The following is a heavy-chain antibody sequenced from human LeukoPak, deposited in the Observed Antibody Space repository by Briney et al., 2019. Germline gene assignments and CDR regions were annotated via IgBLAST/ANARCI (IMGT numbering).Heavy chain of an antibody. J-gene: IGHJ5*02. Sequence: GGSLRLSCAASGFTFSSYGMTWLRQAPGKGLEWVSAISGSGDSTYYADSVKGLFTISRDNSKNTLYLQMNRLRAEDTAVYYCAKDPYSSGPYNWFDPWGQGTLVTVSS. D-gene: IGHD6-19*01. CDR1: GFTFSSYG. V-gene: IGHV3-23*01. CDR3: AKDPYSSGPYNWFDP. CDR2: ISGSGDST.